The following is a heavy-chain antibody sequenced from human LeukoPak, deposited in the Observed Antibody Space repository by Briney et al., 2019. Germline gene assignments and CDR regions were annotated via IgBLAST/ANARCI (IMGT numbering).Heavy chain of an antibody. J-gene: IGHJ4*02. CDR2: IYYSGST. Sequence: SETLSLTCTVSGGSISSSSYYWGWIRQPPGKGLEWIGSIYYSGSTYYNPSLKSRVTISVDTSKNQFSLKLSSVTAADTAVYYCARHDFHLFDYWGQGTLVIVSS. V-gene: IGHV4-39*01. CDR3: ARHDFHLFDY. D-gene: IGHD2-21*02. CDR1: GGSISSSSYY.